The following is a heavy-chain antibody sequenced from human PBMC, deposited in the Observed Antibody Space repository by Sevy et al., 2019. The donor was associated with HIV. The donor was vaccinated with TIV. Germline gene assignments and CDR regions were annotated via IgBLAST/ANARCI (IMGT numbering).Heavy chain of an antibody. V-gene: IGHV3-15*01. CDR3: INNRGFCTNCVWGEYFDY. J-gene: IGHJ4*02. D-gene: IGHD2-8*01. CDR1: GFTFRDAW. CDR2: IKSKTDGETT. Sequence: GGSLRLSCAASGFTFRDAWMTWVRQAPGKGLEWVGRIKSKTDGETTDYATPVKGRFTILRDDSKNTLYLQINSLKTEDTALYYFINNRGFCTNCVWGEYFDYWGQGTLVTVSS.